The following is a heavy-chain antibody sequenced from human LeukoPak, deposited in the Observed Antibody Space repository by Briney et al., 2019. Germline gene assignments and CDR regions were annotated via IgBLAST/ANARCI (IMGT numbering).Heavy chain of an antibody. CDR1: GDSVNSYY. CDR3: ARDVVVVPAAIHYGMDV. J-gene: IGHJ6*02. D-gene: IGHD2-2*01. V-gene: IGHV4-59*02. CDR2: IYYSVST. Sequence: PSETLSVTCNVSGDSVNSYYWTWMRQPPGKGLEWMGYIYYSVSTHYNPSLDSRDTISMDTSKNHFSLYLSSVTAADTAVYYCARDVVVVPAAIHYGMDVWGQGTTVTVSS.